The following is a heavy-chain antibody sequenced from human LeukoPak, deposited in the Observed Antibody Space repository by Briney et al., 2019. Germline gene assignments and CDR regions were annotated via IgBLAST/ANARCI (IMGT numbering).Heavy chain of an antibody. CDR3: AKDLNAHYYGSGSDYYYYYGMDV. CDR2: ISYDGSNK. Sequence: GGSLRLSCAASGFTLSSYGMHWVRQAPGKGLEWVAVISYDGSNKYYADSVKGRFTISRDNSKNTLYLQMNSLRAEDTAVYYCAKDLNAHYYGSGSDYYYYYGMDVWGQGTTVTVSS. J-gene: IGHJ6*02. D-gene: IGHD3-10*01. V-gene: IGHV3-30*18. CDR1: GFTLSSYG.